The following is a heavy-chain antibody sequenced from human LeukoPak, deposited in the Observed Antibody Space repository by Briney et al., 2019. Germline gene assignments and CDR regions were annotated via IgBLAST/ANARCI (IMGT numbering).Heavy chain of an antibody. CDR3: AKGAYDYIEMGSFDY. V-gene: IGHV3-23*01. Sequence: GGSLRLSCAASGFSISNSAMSWLRQAPGKGLEWVSLIVASSGSTFYADSVKGRFATSRDSSKNTLYLQMNSLRAEDMAVYYCAKGAYDYIEMGSFDYWGQGTLVTVSS. CDR1: GFSISNSA. CDR2: IVASSGST. J-gene: IGHJ4*02. D-gene: IGHD5-12*01.